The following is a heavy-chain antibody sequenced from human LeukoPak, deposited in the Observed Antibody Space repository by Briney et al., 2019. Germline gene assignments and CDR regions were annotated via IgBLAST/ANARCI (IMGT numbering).Heavy chain of an antibody. CDR1: GYTFTSYG. J-gene: IGHJ4*02. Sequence: ASVKVPCKASGYTFTSYGISWVRQAPGQGLEWMGWISAYNGNTNYAQKLQGRVTMTTDTSTSTAYMELRSLRSDDTAVYYCARTQSDYYDSSGYYNYWGQGTLVTVSS. D-gene: IGHD3-22*01. CDR2: ISAYNGNT. V-gene: IGHV1-18*01. CDR3: ARTQSDYYDSSGYYNY.